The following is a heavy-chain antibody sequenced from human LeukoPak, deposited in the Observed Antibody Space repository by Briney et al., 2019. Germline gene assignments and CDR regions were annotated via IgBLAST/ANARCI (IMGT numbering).Heavy chain of an antibody. CDR2: INSSSSYI. Sequence: PGGSLRLSCAASGFTFSSYSMNWVRQAPGKGLEWVSSINSSSSYIYYADAVKGRFTISRDNAQKSLYLQMNSLRAEDTAVYYCARADIVVVPAAMYGDYLDYWGQGTLVTVSS. CDR3: ARADIVVVPAAMYGDYLDY. V-gene: IGHV3-21*01. J-gene: IGHJ4*02. D-gene: IGHD2-2*01. CDR1: GFTFSSYS.